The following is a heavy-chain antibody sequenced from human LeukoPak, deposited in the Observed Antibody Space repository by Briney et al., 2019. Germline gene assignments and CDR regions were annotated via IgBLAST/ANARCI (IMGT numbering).Heavy chain of an antibody. D-gene: IGHD3-10*01. CDR3: ARGLGYGSGSYYLGFDI. V-gene: IGHV4-39*01. CDR2: IYYSGST. J-gene: IGHJ3*02. CDR1: GGSISSSSSY. Sequence: SETLSLTCTVFGGSISSSSSYWGWIRQPPGKGLEWIGSIYYSGSTYYNPSLKSRVTISVDTSKNQFSLKLSSVSAADTAAYYCARGLGYGSGSYYLGFDIWGQGTMVTVSS.